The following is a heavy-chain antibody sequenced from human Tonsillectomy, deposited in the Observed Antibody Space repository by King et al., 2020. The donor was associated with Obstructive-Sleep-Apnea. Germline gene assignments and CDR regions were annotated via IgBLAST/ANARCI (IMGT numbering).Heavy chain of an antibody. D-gene: IGHD2-2*01. CDR3: ARDMGYCSSSRCYVGVDS. CDR2: IYYSGNT. CDR1: GGSISSNSHY. J-gene: IGHJ4*02. V-gene: IGHV4-39*07. Sequence: QLQESGPGLVKTSETLSLTCTVSGGSISSNSHYWGWIRQPPGKGLEWIGSIYYSGNTNYNPSLRSRVTISVDTSKNQFSLKMSSLTAADTAVYYCARDMGYCSSSRCYVGVDSWGQGTLVTVSS.